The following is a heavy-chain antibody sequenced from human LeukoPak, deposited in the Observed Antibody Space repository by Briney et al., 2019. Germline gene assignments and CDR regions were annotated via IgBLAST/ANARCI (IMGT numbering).Heavy chain of an antibody. CDR1: GYTFTSYG. V-gene: IGHV1-18*01. CDR2: ISAYNGNT. J-gene: IGHJ3*02. D-gene: IGHD2-2*01. Sequence: ASVKVSCKASGYTFTSYGISWVRQAPGQGLEWMGWISAYNGNTNYAQKLQGRVTMTTDTSTSTAYMELRSLRSDDTAVYYCARDDNCSSTSCPSGKAFDMWGEGTMVTVYS. CDR3: ARDDNCSSTSCPSGKAFDM.